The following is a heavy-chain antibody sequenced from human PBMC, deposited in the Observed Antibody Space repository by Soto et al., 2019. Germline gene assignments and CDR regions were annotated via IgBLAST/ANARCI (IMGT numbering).Heavy chain of an antibody. J-gene: IGHJ5*02. CDR1: GASINNYY. CDR3: ARSVFP. V-gene: IGHV4-59*06. CDR2: IYYSGST. Sequence: SETLSLTCIVSGASINNYYWSWIRQHPGKGLEWIGYIYYSGSTYYNPSLKSRVTISVDTSKNQFSLKLTSVTAADTAVYYCARSVFPWGQGTLVTVS.